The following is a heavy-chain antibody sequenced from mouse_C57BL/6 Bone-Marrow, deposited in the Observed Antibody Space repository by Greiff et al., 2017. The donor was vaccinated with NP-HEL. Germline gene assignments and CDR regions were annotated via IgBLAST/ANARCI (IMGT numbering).Heavy chain of an antibody. CDR2: IYPRSGNT. D-gene: IGHD2-9*01. V-gene: IGHV1-81*01. CDR1: GYTFTSYG. Sequence: QVQLKESGAELARPGASVKLSCKASGYTFTSYGISWVKQRTGQGLEWIGEIYPRSGNTYYNEKFKGKATLTADKSSSTAYMELRSLTSEDSAVYFCARWAYYGYDAPYYYAMDYWGQGTSVTVSS. CDR3: ARWAYYGYDAPYYYAMDY. J-gene: IGHJ4*01.